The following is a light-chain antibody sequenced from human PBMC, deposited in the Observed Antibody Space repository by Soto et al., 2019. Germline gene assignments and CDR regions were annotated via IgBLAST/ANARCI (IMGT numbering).Light chain of an antibody. J-gene: IGKJ4*01. CDR2: GAS. CDR3: QQYDKWPPT. V-gene: IGKV3-15*01. CDR1: QSFSSK. Sequence: EIVMTQSPATLSVSPGETATLSCRASQSFSSKLAWYQQRLGQAPRLLIYGASTRATGVPVRFRGSGSGTEFTLTISGLQSEDFAVYWCQQYDKWPPTFGGGTKVDIK.